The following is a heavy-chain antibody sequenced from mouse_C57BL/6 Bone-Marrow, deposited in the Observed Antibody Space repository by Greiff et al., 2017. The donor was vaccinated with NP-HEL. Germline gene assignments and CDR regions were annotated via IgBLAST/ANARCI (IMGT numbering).Heavy chain of an antibody. CDR2: IRSKSSNYAT. CDR3: VRDRSNYPYYAMDY. Sequence: GGGLVQPKGSLKLSCAAFGFTFNTYAMHWVRQAPGKGLEWVARIRSKSSNYATYSADSVKDRFPISRDDSQSMLYLQMNNLKTEDTAMYYCVRDRSNYPYYAMDYWGQGTSVTVSS. CDR1: GFTFNTYA. D-gene: IGHD2-5*01. J-gene: IGHJ4*01. V-gene: IGHV10-3*01.